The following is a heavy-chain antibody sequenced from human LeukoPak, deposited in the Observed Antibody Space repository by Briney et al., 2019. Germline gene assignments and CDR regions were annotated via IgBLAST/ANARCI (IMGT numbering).Heavy chain of an antibody. V-gene: IGHV1-46*01. D-gene: IGHD1-26*01. CDR2: INPSGGST. CDR3: ARSSAYYNEADI. CDR1: GYSFTSYY. Sequence: ASVKVSCKTSGYSFTSYYIHWVRQAPGQGLEWMGIINPSGGSTTYAQKFQGRPTMASDTSTSTVYMELSSLRSEDTAMYYCARSSAYYNEADIWGQGTMVTVSS. J-gene: IGHJ3*02.